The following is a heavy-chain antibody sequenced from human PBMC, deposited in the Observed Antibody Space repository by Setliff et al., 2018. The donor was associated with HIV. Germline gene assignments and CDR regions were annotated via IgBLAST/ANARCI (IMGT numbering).Heavy chain of an antibody. CDR3: ARGKTWLRFLDY. Sequence: ASVKVSCKASGYTFTDYYIHWVRQAPGQGLEWMGWIYPNTGGTNYAEKFQGRVTMTRDTSISTAYMELSRLTSDDTAVYYCARGKTWLRFLDYWGQGTLVTVSS. D-gene: IGHD5-12*01. CDR2: IYPNTGGT. J-gene: IGHJ4*02. CDR1: GYTFTDYY. V-gene: IGHV1-2*02.